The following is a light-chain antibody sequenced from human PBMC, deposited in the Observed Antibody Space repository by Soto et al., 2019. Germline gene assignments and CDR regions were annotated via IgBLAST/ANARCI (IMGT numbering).Light chain of an antibody. CDR3: KQYNSYST. J-gene: IGKJ5*01. V-gene: IGKV1-5*03. CDR1: QSISSW. Sequence: DLEMTQSPSTLSSSLGDRVTITCRASQSISSWLAWYQQKPGKAPKLLIYKASSLESGVQSRFSGSGSGTESTLTIRSLQPDDFATYYCKQYNSYSTFGQGTRLEIK. CDR2: KAS.